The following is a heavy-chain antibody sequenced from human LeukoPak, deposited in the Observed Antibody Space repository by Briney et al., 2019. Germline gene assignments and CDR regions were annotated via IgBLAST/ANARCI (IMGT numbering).Heavy chain of an antibody. CDR3: AREAVAGPDSFDY. CDR1: GDSISSTNYY. V-gene: IGHV4-39*07. D-gene: IGHD6-19*01. J-gene: IGHJ4*02. CDR2: IYYSGST. Sequence: SETLSLTCTVSGDSISSTNYYWGWIRQPPGKGLEWIGSIYYSGSTYYNPSLKSRVTISVDTSKNQFSLKLSSVTAADTAVYYCAREAVAGPDSFDYWGQGTLVTVSS.